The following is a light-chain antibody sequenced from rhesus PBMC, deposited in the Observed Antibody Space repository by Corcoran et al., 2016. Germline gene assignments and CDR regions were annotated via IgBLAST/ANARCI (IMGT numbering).Light chain of an antibody. Sequence: DIVMTQTPLTLSVTPGEPASISCRSSQSLLHTNAYTYLHWYLQTPGLSPPLMIYLVSNRASGVPDRFRASGSDTDFHLKISRVEPEDVGVYYCEQTLQIPHSFGQGTKMEIK. CDR2: LVS. CDR1: QSLLHTNAYTY. V-gene: IGKV2-78*01. J-gene: IGKJ2*01. CDR3: EQTLQIPHS.